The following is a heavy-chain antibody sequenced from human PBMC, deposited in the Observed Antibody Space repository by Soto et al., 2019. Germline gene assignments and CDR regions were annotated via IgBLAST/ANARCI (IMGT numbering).Heavy chain of an antibody. V-gene: IGHV1-18*01. CDR2: ISAHNGNT. J-gene: IGHJ4*02. CDR1: GYAFTTYG. D-gene: IGHD1-1*01. CDR3: ARGRYGDY. Sequence: QVHLVQSGAEVKRPGASVKVSCKGSGYAFTTYGITWVRQAPGQGLEWMGWISAHNGNTNYAQKLQGRVTVTRDTSTSTAYMELRSLRSVDTAVYYCARGRYGDYWGQGALVTVSS.